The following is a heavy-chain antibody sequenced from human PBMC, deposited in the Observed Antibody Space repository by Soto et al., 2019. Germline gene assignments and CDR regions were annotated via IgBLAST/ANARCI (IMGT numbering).Heavy chain of an antibody. J-gene: IGHJ6*02. CDR1: GFTFNRYT. CDR2: ISATGMFI. V-gene: IGHV3-21*02. Sequence: EVQLVESGGGLVKPGGSLRLSCAASGFTFNRYTMNWVRQAPGKGLEWVASISATGMFIVYADSAEGRFTIVRDNANNSRSLQMNRLTAEDTAIYYCARTFYPEFWSGYGLYVWGQGTTVTVSS. CDR3: ARTFYPEFWSGYGLYV. D-gene: IGHD3-3*01.